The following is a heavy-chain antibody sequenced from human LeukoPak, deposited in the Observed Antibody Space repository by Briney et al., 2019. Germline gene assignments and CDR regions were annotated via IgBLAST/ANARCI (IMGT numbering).Heavy chain of an antibody. CDR1: GFAFSSYG. CDR2: IRYDGRNK. J-gene: IGHJ6*03. Sequence: PGGSLRLSCAASGFAFSSYGMHWVRQAPAQGLDWVAFIRYDGRNKYYADSVKGRFTISRDNAKNTLYLQMNSLRAEDTAVYYCARVPGTAVAGNRMDYYYYMDVWGKGTTVTVSS. CDR3: ARVPGTAVAGNRMDYYYYMDV. D-gene: IGHD6-19*01. V-gene: IGHV3-30*02.